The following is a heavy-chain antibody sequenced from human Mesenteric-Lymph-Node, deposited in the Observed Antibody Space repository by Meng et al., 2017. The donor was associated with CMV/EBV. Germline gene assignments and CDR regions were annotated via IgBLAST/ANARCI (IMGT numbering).Heavy chain of an antibody. Sequence: CAVYGGSLSGYYGSWIRQPPGKGLEWIGEINHSGSTNYNPSLKSRVTISVDTSKNQISLKLSSVTAADTAVYYCARGGYSGYDWAYYWGQGILVTVSS. CDR1: GGSLSGYY. CDR2: INHSGST. J-gene: IGHJ4*02. D-gene: IGHD5-12*01. V-gene: IGHV4-34*01. CDR3: ARGGYSGYDWAYY.